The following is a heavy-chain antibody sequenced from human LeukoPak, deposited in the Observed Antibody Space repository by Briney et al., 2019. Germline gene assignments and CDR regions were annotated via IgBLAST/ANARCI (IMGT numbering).Heavy chain of an antibody. Sequence: GRSLRLSCAASGFTFSSYGMHWVRQAPGKGLEWVAVIWYDGRNKYYADSVKGRFTISRDNSKNTLYLQMNSLRAEDTAVYYCARDWRVRYYDSSGSPGYWGQGTLVTVSS. CDR1: GFTFSSYG. CDR2: IWYDGRNK. J-gene: IGHJ4*02. CDR3: ARDWRVRYYDSSGSPGY. V-gene: IGHV3-33*01. D-gene: IGHD3-22*01.